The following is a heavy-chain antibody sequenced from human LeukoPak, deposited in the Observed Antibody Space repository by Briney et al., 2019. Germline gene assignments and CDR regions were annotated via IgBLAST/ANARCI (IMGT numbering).Heavy chain of an antibody. V-gene: IGHV3-48*01. CDR1: GFTFSTYW. Sequence: PGGSLRLSCAASGFTFSTYWMSWVRQAPGKGLEWVSYISSSSSTIYYADSVKGRFTISRDNAKNSLYLQMNSLRAEDTAVYYCARDRWEMAAEIWGQGTLVTVSS. CDR3: ARDRWEMAAEI. J-gene: IGHJ4*02. D-gene: IGHD5-24*01. CDR2: ISSSSSTI.